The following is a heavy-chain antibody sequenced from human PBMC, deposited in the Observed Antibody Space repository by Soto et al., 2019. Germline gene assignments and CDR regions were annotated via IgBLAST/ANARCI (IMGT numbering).Heavy chain of an antibody. J-gene: IGHJ6*04. D-gene: IGHD5-18*01. CDR1: GYTFTSYG. V-gene: IGHV1-3*01. CDR3: ARGAYSTRGYYYYGMDV. Sequence: ASVKVSCKASGYTFTSYGMHWVLQAPGERVEWMGWINAGNGNTKYSQKFQGRVTITRDTSASTAYMELRSLRSEDTSVYYCARGAYSTRGYYYYGMDVGAKGPTLTFSS. CDR2: INAGNGNT.